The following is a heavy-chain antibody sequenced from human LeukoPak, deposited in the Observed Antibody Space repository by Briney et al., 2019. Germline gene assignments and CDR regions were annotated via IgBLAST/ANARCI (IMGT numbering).Heavy chain of an antibody. CDR3: ARESGSYFDY. Sequence: GGSLRLSCSASGFAFSSFPMHWVRQAPGKGLEYVSVIRSNGENTDYADSVKGRFTISRDNAKNSLYLQMNSLRAEDTAVYYCARESGSYFDYWGQGTLVTVSS. J-gene: IGHJ4*02. D-gene: IGHD1-26*01. CDR2: IRSNGENT. V-gene: IGHV3-64*04. CDR1: GFAFSSFP.